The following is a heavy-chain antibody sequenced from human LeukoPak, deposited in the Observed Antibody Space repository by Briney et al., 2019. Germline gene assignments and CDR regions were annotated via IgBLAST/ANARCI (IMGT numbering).Heavy chain of an antibody. D-gene: IGHD3-10*01. CDR1: GVTFDDYV. CDR2: INWNSGII. Sequence: PGRSLGLSCAASGVTFDDYVMHWVRQATGKGQEWVSSINWNSGIIVYADSVKGRFTISRDNAKNSLFLQMNSLEAEDTALYYCAKAVWYGDLWNAFDFWGQGTMVTVSS. CDR3: AKAVWYGDLWNAFDF. J-gene: IGHJ3*01. V-gene: IGHV3-9*01.